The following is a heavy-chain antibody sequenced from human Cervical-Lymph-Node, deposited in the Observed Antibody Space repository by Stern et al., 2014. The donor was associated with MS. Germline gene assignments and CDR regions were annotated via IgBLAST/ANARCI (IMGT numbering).Heavy chain of an antibody. CDR2: AIPTIGST. CDR1: GGRFSSYA. D-gene: IGHD1-1*01. Sequence: VQLVESGAEVKKPGSSVNVSCTASGGRFSSYAISWVRQGPGQGLEWLGGAIPTIGSTNYAQKFRGRLTITADKSSNIAYMELRSLTTEDTAIYYCVERDAWFDPWGPGTLVTVSS. J-gene: IGHJ5*02. CDR3: VERDAWFDP. V-gene: IGHV1-69*06.